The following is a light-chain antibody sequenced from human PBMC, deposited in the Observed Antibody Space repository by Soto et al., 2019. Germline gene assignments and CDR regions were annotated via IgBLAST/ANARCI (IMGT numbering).Light chain of an antibody. CDR2: DAS. J-gene: IGKJ1*01. CDR3: QQYNSYSGT. Sequence: DIEMSQSPSSLSASVGDRVTITCRASHSLNSWLAWYQQKPGKAPKLLIYDASSLETGVPSRFSGSASGTEFTLTISSLQPDDFATYYCQQYNSYSGTFGQGTKVDIK. CDR1: HSLNSW. V-gene: IGKV1-5*01.